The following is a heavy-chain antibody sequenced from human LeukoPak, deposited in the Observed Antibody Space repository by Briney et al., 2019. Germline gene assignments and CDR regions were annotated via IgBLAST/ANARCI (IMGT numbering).Heavy chain of an antibody. CDR1: GGSISSSNW. CDR2: IYHSGST. Sequence: PSETLSLTCAVSGGSISSSNWWSWVRQPPGKGLEWIGEIYHSGSTNYNPSLKSRVTISVDTSKNQFSLKLSSVTAADTAVYYCARQRGSPNSGIFDYWGQGTLVTVSS. D-gene: IGHD1-26*01. J-gene: IGHJ4*02. CDR3: ARQRGSPNSGIFDY. V-gene: IGHV4-4*02.